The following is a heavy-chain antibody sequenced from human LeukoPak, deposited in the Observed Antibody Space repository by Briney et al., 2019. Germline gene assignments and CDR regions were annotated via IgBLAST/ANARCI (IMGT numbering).Heavy chain of an antibody. CDR2: IYYSGST. CDR3: ARHQSYYYDYYMDV. V-gene: IGHV4-39*01. J-gene: IGHJ6*03. CDR1: GGSISSSSHY. Sequence: SETLSLTCTVSGGSISSSSHYWGWTRQPPGTGLEWIGSIYYSGSTYYNPSLKSRVTISVDTSKNQFSLKLTSVTAADTAVYYCARHQSYYYDYYMDVWGKGTTVTISS.